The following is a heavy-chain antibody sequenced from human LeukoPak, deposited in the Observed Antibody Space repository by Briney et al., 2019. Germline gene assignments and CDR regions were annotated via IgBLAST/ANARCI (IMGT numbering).Heavy chain of an antibody. CDR2: INHSGST. CDR1: GGSFSGYY. V-gene: IGHV4-34*01. CDR3: ARVTVAAGTFNFDY. D-gene: IGHD6-13*01. Sequence: SETLSLTCAVYGGSFSGYYWSWIRQPPGKGLEWIGEINHSGSTNYNPSLKSRVTISVDTSKNQSSLKLNSVTAADTAVYYCARVTVAAGTFNFDYWGQGTLVTVSS. J-gene: IGHJ4*02.